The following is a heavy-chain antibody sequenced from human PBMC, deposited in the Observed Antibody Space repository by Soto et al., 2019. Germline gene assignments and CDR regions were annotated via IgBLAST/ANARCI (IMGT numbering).Heavy chain of an antibody. J-gene: IGHJ4*02. CDR1: GFTFITYD. CDR3: ARRKERSGPYYLDL. D-gene: IGHD6-25*01. CDR2: MNPNNGNA. Sequence: ASVKVSCTASGFTFITYDVSWVRQAAGQGLEWMGWMNPNNGNAGFAQKFRGRINMTRNTSISTAYLELSSLRSDDSAVYFCARRKERSGPYYLDLWGQGTQVPVS. V-gene: IGHV1-8*01.